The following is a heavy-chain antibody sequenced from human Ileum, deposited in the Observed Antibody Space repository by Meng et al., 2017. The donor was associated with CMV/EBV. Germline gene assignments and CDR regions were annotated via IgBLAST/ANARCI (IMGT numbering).Heavy chain of an antibody. CDR2: IYYSGST. CDR3: AREGGGWYFDS. CDR1: GDSHSTGDYY. D-gene: IGHD6-19*01. V-gene: IGHV4-30-4*01. J-gene: IGHJ4*02. Sequence: VRLQGSGPGLVKPSLTLSRTCTVAGDSHSTGDYYWSWIRQPPGKGPEWIGYIYYSGSTLYNPSLKSPVTISLDKSKNQFSLRLRSVTAADTAVYLCAREGGGWYFDSWGQGTLVTVSS.